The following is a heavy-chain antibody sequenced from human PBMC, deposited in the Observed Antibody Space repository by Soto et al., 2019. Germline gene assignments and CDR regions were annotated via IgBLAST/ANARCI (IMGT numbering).Heavy chain of an antibody. D-gene: IGHD6-13*01. J-gene: IGHJ3*02. V-gene: IGHV5-51*01. CDR1: GYSFTSYW. Sequence: GESLKISCKGSGYSFTSYWIGWVRQMPGKGLEWMGIIYPGDSDTRNSPSFQGQVTISADKSISTAYLQWSSLKASDTAMYDCAREPGYSSSWLGVDAFDIWGQGTMVTVSS. CDR2: IYPGDSDT. CDR3: AREPGYSSSWLGVDAFDI.